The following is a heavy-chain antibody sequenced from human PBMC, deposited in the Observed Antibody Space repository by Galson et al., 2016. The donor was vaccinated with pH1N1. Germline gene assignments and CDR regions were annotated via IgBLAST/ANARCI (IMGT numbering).Heavy chain of an antibody. CDR2: IRSDVYGATT. J-gene: IGHJ4*02. CDR1: GFKFADYG. D-gene: IGHD2-2*01. CDR3: AKREKKGGTTSCYPY. V-gene: IGHV3-49*04. Sequence: SLRLSCAASGFKFADYGVTWVRQAPGKGLEWVGFIRSDVYGATTEYAASVKGRFSISRDSSKNTLYLQMNSLRGEDTAVYYCAKREKKGGTTSCYPYWGQGTLVTVSS.